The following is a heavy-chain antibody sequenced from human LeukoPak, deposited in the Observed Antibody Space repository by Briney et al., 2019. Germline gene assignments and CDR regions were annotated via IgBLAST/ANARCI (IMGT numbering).Heavy chain of an antibody. CDR2: LYNSGNT. V-gene: IGHV4-59*01. J-gene: IGHJ4*02. D-gene: IGHD3-10*01. CDR1: NGSTRSYT. CDR3: ASGGVMVRESGTNPYYFDY. Sequence: SETLSLTRTLSNGSTRSYTRRCIRQTPQKRLERIWYLYNSGNTNYNPSLKSRVTISVDTAKKQFSLKLRSVTAADTAVYYCASGGVMVRESGTNPYYFDYWGQGTLVTVSS.